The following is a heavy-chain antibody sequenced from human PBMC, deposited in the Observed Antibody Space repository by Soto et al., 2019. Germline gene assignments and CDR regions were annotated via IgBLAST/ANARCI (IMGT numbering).Heavy chain of an antibody. V-gene: IGHV3-30*18. CDR1: GFTFSTYG. CDR3: AKDPINSGTYNFDY. Sequence: GGSLRLSCAASGFTFSTYGMHWVRQAPGKGLEWVAVISYDGSHEYYPDSVKGRFTISRDNSKNTLYLQMNSLRAEDTAVYYCAKDPINSGTYNFDYWGQGTLVTVSS. D-gene: IGHD1-26*01. J-gene: IGHJ4*02. CDR2: ISYDGSHE.